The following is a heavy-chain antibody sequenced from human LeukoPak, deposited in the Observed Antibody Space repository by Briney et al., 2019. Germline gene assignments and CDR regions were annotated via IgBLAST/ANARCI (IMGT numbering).Heavy chain of an antibody. CDR3: ARETNIVVVPAARGPPDY. CDR1: GFTFSSYA. CDR2: ISGSGGST. V-gene: IGHV3-23*01. D-gene: IGHD2-2*01. Sequence: LTGGSLRLSCAASGFTFSSYAMSWVRQAPGKGLEWVSAISGSGGSTYYADSVKGRFTISRDNSKNTLYLQMNSLRAEDTAVYYRARETNIVVVPAARGPPDYWGQGTLVTVSS. J-gene: IGHJ4*02.